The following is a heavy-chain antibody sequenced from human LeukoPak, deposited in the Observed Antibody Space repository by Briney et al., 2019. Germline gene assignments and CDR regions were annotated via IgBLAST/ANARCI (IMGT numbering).Heavy chain of an antibody. J-gene: IGHJ4*02. V-gene: IGHV3-23*02. CDR3: AKDFVGVNPDQFDY. D-gene: IGHD3-16*01. CDR1: GVXXXSYA. CDR2: ISGRGGST. Sequence: SGVXXXSYAMRGVRQAAGKGLEWGSGISGRGGSTYYRDSVKGGFNISRESAKNKVYLKMNRLRVEDTAVYYCAKDFVGVNPDQFDYWGQGTLVTVSS.